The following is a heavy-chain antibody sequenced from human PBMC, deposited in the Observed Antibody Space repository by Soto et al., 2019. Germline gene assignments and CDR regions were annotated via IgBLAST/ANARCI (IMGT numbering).Heavy chain of an antibody. CDR3: AKAGLRPIAAAGSFDY. CDR2: ITYDGSNK. Sequence: PGGSLRLSCAASGFTFSSYGMHWVRQAPGKGLEWVAVITYDGSNKYYADSVKGRFTISRDNSKNTLYLQMNSLRAEDTAVYYCAKAGLRPIAAAGSFDYWGQGTLVTVSS. D-gene: IGHD6-13*01. J-gene: IGHJ4*02. V-gene: IGHV3-30*18. CDR1: GFTFSSYG.